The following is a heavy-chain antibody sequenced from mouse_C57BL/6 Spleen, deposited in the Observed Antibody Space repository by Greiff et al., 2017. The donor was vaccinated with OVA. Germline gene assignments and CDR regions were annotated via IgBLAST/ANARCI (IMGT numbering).Heavy chain of an antibody. CDR2: IRYDGSN. V-gene: IGHV3-6*01. CDR3: ARGATVGYFDY. J-gene: IGHJ2*01. CDR1: GYSITSGYY. Sequence: EVKLVESGPGLVKPSQSLSLTCSVTGYSITSGYYWNWIRQLPGNKLEWMGYIRYDGSNNYNPSLKNRISITRDTSKNQFFLKLNSVTTEDTATYCCARGATVGYFDYWGQGTTLTVSS. D-gene: IGHD1-1*01.